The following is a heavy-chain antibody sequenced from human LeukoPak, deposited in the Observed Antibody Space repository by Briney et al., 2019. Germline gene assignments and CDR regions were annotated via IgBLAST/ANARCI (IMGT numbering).Heavy chain of an antibody. CDR2: ISGSGGST. J-gene: IGHJ6*03. V-gene: IGHV3-23*01. CDR1: GFTFSSYA. Sequence: GGSLRLSCAASGFTFSSYAMSWVRQAPGKGPEWVSAISGSGGSTYYADSVKGRFTISRDNSKNTLYLQMNSLRAEDTAVYYCASRGLYYYYMDVWGKGTTVTVSS. CDR3: ASRGLYYYYMDV.